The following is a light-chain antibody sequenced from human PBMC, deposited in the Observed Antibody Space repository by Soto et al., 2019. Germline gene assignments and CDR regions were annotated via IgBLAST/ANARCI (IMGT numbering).Light chain of an antibody. Sequence: EIVLTQSPGTLSLSPGERATLSCRASQSVSSSYLAWYQQKPGQAPRLLFYGASSRATGIPDRFSGSGSGTEFTLTISKLEAEDFAVYYCQQYGSSRTFGQGTKVEIK. CDR1: QSVSSSY. V-gene: IGKV3-20*01. CDR3: QQYGSSRT. J-gene: IGKJ1*01. CDR2: GAS.